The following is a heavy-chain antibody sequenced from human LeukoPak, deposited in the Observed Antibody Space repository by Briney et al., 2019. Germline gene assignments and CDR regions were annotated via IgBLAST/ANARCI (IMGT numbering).Heavy chain of an antibody. CDR3: ARRVPAASGGGFDY. V-gene: IGHV4-4*08. CDR1: GGSLSGYY. J-gene: IGHJ4*02. CDR2: VNAVGST. Sequence: PSETLSLTCAVSGGSLSGYYWNWIRQPPGKGLEWIGYVNAVGSTKYNPSLSSRPTISVDKSKNQFSLELNSVTAADSAVYFCARRVPAASGGGFDYWGQGTLVAVSS. D-gene: IGHD2-2*01.